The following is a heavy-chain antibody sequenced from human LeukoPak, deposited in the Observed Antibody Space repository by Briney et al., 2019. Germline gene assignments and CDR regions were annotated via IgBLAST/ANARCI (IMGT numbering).Heavy chain of an antibody. D-gene: IGHD6-13*01. CDR2: IWYDGSNK. Sequence: GRSLRLSCAASGFTFSSYGMHWVRQAPGKGLEWVAVIWYDGSNKYYADSVKGRFTISRDNSKNTLYLQMNSLRAEDTAVYYCAKVTYSSSWRLDPWGQGTLVTVSS. CDR3: AKVTYSSSWRLDP. CDR1: GFTFSSYG. J-gene: IGHJ5*02. V-gene: IGHV3-33*06.